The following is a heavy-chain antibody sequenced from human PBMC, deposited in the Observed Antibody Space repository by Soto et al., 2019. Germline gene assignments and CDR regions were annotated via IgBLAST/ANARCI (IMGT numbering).Heavy chain of an antibody. CDR1: GYTFKSYQ. D-gene: IGHD4-17*01. V-gene: IGHV1-3*04. Sequence: VASVKVSCKASGYTFKSYQIYWVRQAPGQRLECMGWINISNGNTEYSQNFQGRVTMTRDTSASTAYMELSSLRSEDTAVYYCARDTDLTLVTTLDYWGQGTPVTVPS. CDR3: ARDTDLTLVTTLDY. J-gene: IGHJ4*02. CDR2: INISNGNT.